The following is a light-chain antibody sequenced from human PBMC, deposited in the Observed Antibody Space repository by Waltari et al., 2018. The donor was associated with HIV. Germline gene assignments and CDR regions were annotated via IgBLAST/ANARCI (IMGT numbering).Light chain of an antibody. CDR1: SSDVGGYEY. J-gene: IGLJ1*01. Sequence: QSALTQPRSVSGSPGQSVTISCSGTSSDVGGYEYVSWYQQHPGKAPKLMIYEVSKRPSGVPDRFSGSKSGNTASLTVSGLQAEDEADYYCSSHAGSNNYVFGTGTKVTVL. CDR3: SSHAGSNNYV. V-gene: IGLV2-8*01. CDR2: EVS.